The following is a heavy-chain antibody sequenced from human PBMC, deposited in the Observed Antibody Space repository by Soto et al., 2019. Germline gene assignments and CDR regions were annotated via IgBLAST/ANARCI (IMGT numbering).Heavy chain of an antibody. CDR1: GGSISSYY. J-gene: IGHJ6*02. CDR3: ARDRNRYYYGSGAGGMDV. V-gene: IGHV4-59*01. CDR2: SYYSGST. Sequence: QVQLQESGPGLVKPSETLSLTCTVSGGSISSYYWSWIRQPPGKGLEWIGYSYYSGSTNYNPSLKSRVTLAVDTSKNQFSLKLSSVTAVETAVYYCARDRNRYYYGSGAGGMDVWGQGTTVTVSS. D-gene: IGHD3-10*01.